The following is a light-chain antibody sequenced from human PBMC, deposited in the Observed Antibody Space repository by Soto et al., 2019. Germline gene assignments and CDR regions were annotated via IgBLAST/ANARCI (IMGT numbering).Light chain of an antibody. CDR1: QSVRSSY. CDR3: QQYGSSPQT. Sequence: EIVLTQSPVTLSLSPGERATLSCRASQSVRSSYLAWYQQKPSQSPRLLIYGASSRASGIPDRFSGSGSGTDFTLTITRLEPEDFAVYYCQQYGSSPQTFGQGTKVDIK. V-gene: IGKV3-20*01. J-gene: IGKJ1*01. CDR2: GAS.